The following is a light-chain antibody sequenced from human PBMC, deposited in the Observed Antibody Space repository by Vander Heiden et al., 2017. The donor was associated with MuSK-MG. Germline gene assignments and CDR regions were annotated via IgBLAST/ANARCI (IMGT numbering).Light chain of an antibody. CDR3: HQYGSSPAT. CDR1: QSVSSSY. J-gene: IGKJ1*01. Sequence: DIVLTQSPGTLSLSPGERATLSCRASQSVSSSYLAWYQQKPGQAPRLLIYGASSSATGIPDRFSGSGSGTDFTLTIIRLEPEDFAVYYCHQYGSSPATFGQGTKVEIK. CDR2: GAS. V-gene: IGKV3-20*01.